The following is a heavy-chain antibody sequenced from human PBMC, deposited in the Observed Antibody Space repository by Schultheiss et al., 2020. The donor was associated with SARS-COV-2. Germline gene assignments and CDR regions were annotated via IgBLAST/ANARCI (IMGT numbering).Heavy chain of an antibody. D-gene: IGHD4-17*01. V-gene: IGHV3-21*01. CDR3: ASFRGYGDRYFDL. CDR2: ISSSSSYI. CDR1: GFTFSSYS. J-gene: IGHJ2*01. Sequence: RGSLRLSCAASGFTFSSYSMNWVRQAPGKGLEWVSSISSSSSYIYYADSVKGRFTISRDNAKNSLYLQMNSLRAEDTAVYYCASFRGYGDRYFDLWGRGTLVTVSS.